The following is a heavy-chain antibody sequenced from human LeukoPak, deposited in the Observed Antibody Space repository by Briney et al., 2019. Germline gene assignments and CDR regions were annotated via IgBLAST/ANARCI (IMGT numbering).Heavy chain of an antibody. V-gene: IGHV3-30-3*01. D-gene: IGHD3-3*01. CDR3: GRAGGYDFLASMDV. Sequence: PGRSLRLSCAASGFTFSSYAMHWVRQAPGKGLEWVAVISYDGSNKYYADSVKGRFTISRDNSKNTLYLQMNSLRAEDTAVYYCGRAGGYDFLASMDVWGKGTTVIVSS. J-gene: IGHJ6*03. CDR1: GFTFSSYA. CDR2: ISYDGSNK.